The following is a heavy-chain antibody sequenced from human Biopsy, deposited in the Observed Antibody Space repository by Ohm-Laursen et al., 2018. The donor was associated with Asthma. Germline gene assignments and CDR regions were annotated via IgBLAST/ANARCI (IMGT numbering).Heavy chain of an antibody. V-gene: IGHV2-70*04. D-gene: IGHD1-14*01. Sequence: TQTLTLTFSFSGFSLSSSGANVNWIRQPPGKALEWLARIDWEEDKFYSTSLRTRLAISKGSSEDQVVLTMTNMGPVDTATYYCTRHNDYWGQGTLVTASS. CDR3: TRHNDY. CDR2: IDWEEDK. J-gene: IGHJ4*02. CDR1: GFSLSSSGAN.